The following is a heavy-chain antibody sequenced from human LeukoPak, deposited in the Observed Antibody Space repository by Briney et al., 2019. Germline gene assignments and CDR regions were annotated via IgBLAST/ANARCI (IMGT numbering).Heavy chain of an antibody. CDR1: GYTFTSYY. J-gene: IGHJ4*02. CDR2: INPSGGST. V-gene: IGHV1-46*01. D-gene: IGHD6-19*01. CDR3: ARVNTEYSSGWYGPGYFDY. Sequence: ASVKVSCKASGYTFTSYYMHWVRQAPGQGLEWMGIINPSGGSTSYAQKFQGRVTMTRDTSTSTVYMELSSLRSEDTAVYYCARVNTEYSSGWYGPGYFDYWGQGTLVTVSS.